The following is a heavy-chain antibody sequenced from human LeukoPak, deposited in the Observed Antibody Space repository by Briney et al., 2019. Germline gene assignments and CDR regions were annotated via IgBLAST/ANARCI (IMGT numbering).Heavy chain of an antibody. J-gene: IGHJ4*02. CDR3: AKGTRYSSSYGY. CDR2: ISGSGGST. D-gene: IGHD6-6*01. V-gene: IGHV3-23*01. Sequence: GGSLRLSCAASGFTFSSYAMSWVHQAPGKGLEWVSAISGSGGSTYYADSVKGRFTISRDNSKNTLYLQMNSLRAEDTAVYYCAKGTRYSSSYGYWGQGTLVTVSS. CDR1: GFTFSSYA.